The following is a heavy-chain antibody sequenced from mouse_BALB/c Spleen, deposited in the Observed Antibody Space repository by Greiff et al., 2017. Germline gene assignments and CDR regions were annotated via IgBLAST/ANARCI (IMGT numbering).Heavy chain of an antibody. CDR2: INPDSSTI. J-gene: IGHJ4*01. CDR1: GFDFSRYW. D-gene: IGHD2-1*01. V-gene: IGHV4-1*02. CDR3: ARLYGNYAYAMDY. Sequence: EVQLVESGGGLVQPGGSLKLSCAASGFDFSRYWMSWVRQAPGKGLEWIGEINPDSSTINYTPSLKDKFIISRDNAKNTLYLQMSKVRSEDTALYDCARLYGNYAYAMDYWGQGTSVTVSS.